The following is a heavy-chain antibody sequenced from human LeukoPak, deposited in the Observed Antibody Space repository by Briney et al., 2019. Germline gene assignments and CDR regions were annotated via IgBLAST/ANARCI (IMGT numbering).Heavy chain of an antibody. CDR2: FDPEDGET. J-gene: IGHJ3*02. Sequence: ASVKVSCKVSGYTLTELSMHWVRQAPGQGLEWMGGFDPEDGETIYAQKFQGRVTMTEDTSTDTAYMELSSLRSEDTAVYYCATLAQEVPDDAFDIWGQGTMVTVSS. V-gene: IGHV1-24*01. CDR3: ATLAQEVPDDAFDI. D-gene: IGHD2-2*01. CDR1: GYTLTELS.